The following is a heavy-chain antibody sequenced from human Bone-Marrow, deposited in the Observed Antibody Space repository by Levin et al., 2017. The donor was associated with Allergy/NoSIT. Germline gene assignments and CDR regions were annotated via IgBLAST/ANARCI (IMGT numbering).Heavy chain of an antibody. Sequence: GGSLRLSCVASGFPFSSYPMNWVRQAPGKGLEWISYISSTGNTIYYADSVKGRFTISRDNAKNSLYLQMSSLRHEDTAVYFCVRDRICDSRFDYWHRGTLVAVS. CDR3: VRDRICDSRFDY. D-gene: IGHD3-22*01. CDR1: GFPFSSYP. V-gene: IGHV3-48*02. CDR2: ISSTGNTI. J-gene: IGHJ4*02.